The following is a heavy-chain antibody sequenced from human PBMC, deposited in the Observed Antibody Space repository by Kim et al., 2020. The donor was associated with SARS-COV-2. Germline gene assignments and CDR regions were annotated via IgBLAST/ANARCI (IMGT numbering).Heavy chain of an antibody. Sequence: LSLTCAASGFTFSSYEMNWVCQAPGKGLEWVSYISSSGSTIYYADSVKGRFTISRDNAKNSLYLQMNSLRAEDTAVYYCASEQNYYGSGSYHDYWGQGTLVTVSS. J-gene: IGHJ4*02. D-gene: IGHD3-10*01. CDR1: GFTFSSYE. V-gene: IGHV3-48*03. CDR2: ISSSGSTI. CDR3: ASEQNYYGSGSYHDY.